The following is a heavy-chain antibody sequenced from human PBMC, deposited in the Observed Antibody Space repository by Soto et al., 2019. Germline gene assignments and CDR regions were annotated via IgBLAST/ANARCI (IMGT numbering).Heavy chain of an antibody. J-gene: IGHJ6*02. CDR2: IGTAGDT. D-gene: IGHD6-19*01. V-gene: IGHV3-13*01. CDR1: GFTFSSYD. CDR3: ARGTAVAGRIPYYYYGMDV. Sequence: GGSLRLSCAASGFTFSSYDMHWVRQATGKGLEWVSAIGTAGDTYYPGSVKGRLTISRENAKNSLDLQMNSLRAEDTALYYCARGTAVAGRIPYYYYGMDVWGQGTTVTVSS.